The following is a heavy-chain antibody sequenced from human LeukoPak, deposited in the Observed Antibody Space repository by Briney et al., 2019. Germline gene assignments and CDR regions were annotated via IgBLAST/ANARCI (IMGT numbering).Heavy chain of an antibody. CDR3: AARYYDFWSGYYTDGYYYYMDV. Sequence: PGGPLRLSCAASGFTFSSHAMSWVRQAPGKGLEWVSAISGSGGSTYYADSVKGRFTISRDNSKNTLYLQMNSLRAEDTGVYYCAARYYDFWSGYYTDGYYYYMDVWGKGTTVTVSS. CDR2: ISGSGGST. V-gene: IGHV3-23*01. D-gene: IGHD3-3*01. CDR1: GFTFSSHA. J-gene: IGHJ6*03.